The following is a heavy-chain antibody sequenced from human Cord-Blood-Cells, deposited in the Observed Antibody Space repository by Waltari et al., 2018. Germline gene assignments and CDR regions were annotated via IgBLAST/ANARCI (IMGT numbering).Heavy chain of an antibody. CDR2: ISGSGGST. V-gene: IGHV3-23*01. CDR3: AKDYLSSSWYDY. CDR1: GFTFSSFA. Sequence: EVQLLESGGGLVQPGGSLRLSCAASGFTFSSFAMSWVRQAPGKGHEWVSAISGSGGSTYYAESVKGRFTISRDNSKNTLYLQMNSLRAEDTAVYYCAKDYLSSSWYDYWGQGTLVTVSS. J-gene: IGHJ4*02. D-gene: IGHD6-13*01.